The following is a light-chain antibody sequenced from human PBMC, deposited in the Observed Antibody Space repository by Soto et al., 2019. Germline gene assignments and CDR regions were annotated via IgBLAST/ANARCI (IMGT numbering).Light chain of an antibody. CDR2: DAS. CDR1: QSVSSY. V-gene: IGKV3-11*01. CDR3: QQRSNWPGT. J-gene: IGKJ2*01. Sequence: EIVLTQSPATLSLSPGERATLSCRASQSVSSYLAWYQQKPGQAPRLLIYDASARATGIPARFSGSGSGTDFTLTISSLAPEDVAVYYCQQRSNWPGTFGQGTKLEIK.